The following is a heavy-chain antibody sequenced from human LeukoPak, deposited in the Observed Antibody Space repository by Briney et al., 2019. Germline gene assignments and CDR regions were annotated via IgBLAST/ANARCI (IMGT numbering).Heavy chain of an antibody. Sequence: PGRSLRLSCAASGFTFSSYGMHWVRQAPGKGLEWVAVISYDGSNKYYADSVKGRFTISRDNSKNTLYLQMNSLRAEDTAVYYCAKTSGVRGTRFDYWGQGTLVTVSS. CDR2: ISYDGSNK. CDR3: AKTSGVRGTRFDY. D-gene: IGHD3-10*01. CDR1: GFTFSSYG. J-gene: IGHJ4*02. V-gene: IGHV3-30*18.